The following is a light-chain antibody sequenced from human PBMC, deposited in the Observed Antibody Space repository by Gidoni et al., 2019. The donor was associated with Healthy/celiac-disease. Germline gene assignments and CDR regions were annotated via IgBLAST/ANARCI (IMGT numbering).Light chain of an antibody. CDR3: QAWDSRTVV. Sequence: SYELTQPPSVSVSPGQTASITCSGDKLGDKYACWYKQKPGQSPVLVIYQDSKRPSGIPERFSGSNSGNTATLTISGTQAMDEADYYCQAWDSRTVVFGGGTKLTVL. CDR1: KLGDKY. J-gene: IGLJ2*01. CDR2: QDS. V-gene: IGLV3-1*01.